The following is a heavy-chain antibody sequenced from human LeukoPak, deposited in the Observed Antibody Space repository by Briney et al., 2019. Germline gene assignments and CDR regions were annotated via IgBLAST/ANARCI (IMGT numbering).Heavy chain of an antibody. CDR3: ARDFAFSYYYDSSGFDA. Sequence: GGSLRLSCAASGFTFNSYAIHWVRQAPGKGLEWVANIKQDESEKYYVDSVKGRFTISRDNAKNSLYLQMNSLRAEDTAVYYCARDFAFSYYYDSSGFDAWGQGTLVTVSS. D-gene: IGHD3-22*01. V-gene: IGHV3-7*01. CDR2: IKQDESEK. CDR1: GFTFNSYA. J-gene: IGHJ4*02.